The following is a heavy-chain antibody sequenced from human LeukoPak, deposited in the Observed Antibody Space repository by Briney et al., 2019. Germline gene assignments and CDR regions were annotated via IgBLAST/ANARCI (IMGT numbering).Heavy chain of an antibody. CDR1: GFTFSSYS. CDR2: ISSSSSYI. CDR3: ARDAIQLGSIGYYMDV. Sequence: AGGSLRLSCAASGFTFSSYSMNWVRQAPGKGLEWVSSISSSSSYIYYADSVKGRFTISRDNAKNSVYLQMDSLRAEDTAVYYCARDAIQLGSIGYYMDVWGKGTTVTVSS. D-gene: IGHD5-18*01. J-gene: IGHJ6*03. V-gene: IGHV3-21*01.